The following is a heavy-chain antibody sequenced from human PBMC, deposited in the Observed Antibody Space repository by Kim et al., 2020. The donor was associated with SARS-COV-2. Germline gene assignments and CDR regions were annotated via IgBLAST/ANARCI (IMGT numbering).Heavy chain of an antibody. V-gene: IGHV3-64D*06. Sequence: GGSLRLSCSASGFTFSSYAMHWVRQAPGKGLEYVSAISSNGGSTYYADSVKGRFTISRDNSKNTLYLQMSSLRAEDTAVYYCVKGGYCSSTSCYTHSPQPCYYYGMDVWGQGATVSVSS. CDR2: ISSNGGST. J-gene: IGHJ6*02. CDR1: GFTFSSYA. CDR3: VKGGYCSSTSCYTHSPQPCYYYGMDV. D-gene: IGHD2-2*02.